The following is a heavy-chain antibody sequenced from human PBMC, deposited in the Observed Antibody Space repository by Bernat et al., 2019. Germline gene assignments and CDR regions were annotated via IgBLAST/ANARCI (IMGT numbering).Heavy chain of an antibody. CDR1: GSSISSNNYY. CDR3: ARRVVVYFDY. D-gene: IGHD2-15*01. J-gene: IGHJ4*02. V-gene: IGHV4-39*01. CDR2: IYYSGTT. Sequence: QLHLQESGPGLVKPSETLSLNCTVSGSSISSNNYYWGWIRQPPGKGLEWIGTIYYSGTTYYNPSLRSRVTLSLDTSKNPFSLKLSSVTAADTAVYSCARRVVVYFDYWGQGALVTVSS.